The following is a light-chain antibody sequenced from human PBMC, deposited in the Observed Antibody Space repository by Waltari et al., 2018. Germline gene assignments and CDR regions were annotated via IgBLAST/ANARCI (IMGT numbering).Light chain of an antibody. CDR1: SGSIASNY. V-gene: IGLV6-57*01. J-gene: IGLJ3*02. Sequence: NFMLTQPHSVSESPGKTVTISCTRSSGSIASNYVQWYQQRPGSSPTTVIYEDNQRPYAVPDRVSGSIDSSSNSASLTISGLKTEDEAGYYCQSYDSSNQGVFGGGTKLTVL. CDR2: EDN. CDR3: QSYDSSNQGV.